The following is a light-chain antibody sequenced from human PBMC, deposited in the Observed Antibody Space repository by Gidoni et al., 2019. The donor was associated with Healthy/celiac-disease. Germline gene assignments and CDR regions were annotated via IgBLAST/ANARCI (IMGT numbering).Light chain of an antibody. Sequence: EILLTQSPATLSVSPGERATLSCRASQSVSSNLPWYQQKPGQAPRLLIYGASTRPTVIPARFSGSGSGTEFTLTISSLQSEDFAVYYCQQYNNWPPLTFGGGTKVEIK. V-gene: IGKV3-15*01. CDR1: QSVSSN. J-gene: IGKJ4*01. CDR3: QQYNNWPPLT. CDR2: GAS.